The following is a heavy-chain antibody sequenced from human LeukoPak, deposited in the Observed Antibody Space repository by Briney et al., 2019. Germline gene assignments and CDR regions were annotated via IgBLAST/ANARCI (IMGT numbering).Heavy chain of an antibody. Sequence: PGRSLRLSCAASGFTFSSYGMHWVRQAPGKGLEWVAVIWYDGSNKYYADSVKGRFTISRDNSKNTLYLQMNSLRAEDTAVYYCARDRVRGVNDYGNGMDVWGQGTTVTVSS. V-gene: IGHV3-33*01. J-gene: IGHJ6*02. D-gene: IGHD3-10*01. CDR2: IWYDGSNK. CDR3: ARDRVRGVNDYGNGMDV. CDR1: GFTFSSYG.